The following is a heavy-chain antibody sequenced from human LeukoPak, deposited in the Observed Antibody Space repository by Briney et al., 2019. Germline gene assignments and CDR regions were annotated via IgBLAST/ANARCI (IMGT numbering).Heavy chain of an antibody. J-gene: IGHJ6*03. CDR1: GGSISSSSYY. CDR2: IYYSGST. CDR3: ARDRYYYDSSGYYYMDV. V-gene: IGHV4-39*07. Sequence: SETLSLTCTVSGGSISSSSYYWGWIRQPPGKGLEWIGSIYYSGSTYYNPSLKSRVTISVDTSKNQFSLKLSSVTAADTAVYYCARDRYYYDSSGYYYMDVWGKGTTVTISS. D-gene: IGHD3-22*01.